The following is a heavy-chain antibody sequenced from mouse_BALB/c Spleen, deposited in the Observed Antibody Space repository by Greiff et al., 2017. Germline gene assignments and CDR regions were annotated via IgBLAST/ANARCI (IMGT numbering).Heavy chain of an antibody. CDR1: GFTFTDYY. Sequence: EVQLQESGGGLVQPGGSLRLSCATSGFTFTDYYMSWVRQPPGKALEWLGFIRNKANGYTTEYSASVKGRFTISRDNSQSILYLQMNTLRAEDSATYYCAREWGGDYWGQGTTLTVSS. CDR2: IRNKANGYTT. V-gene: IGHV7-3*02. CDR3: AREWGGDY. J-gene: IGHJ2*01.